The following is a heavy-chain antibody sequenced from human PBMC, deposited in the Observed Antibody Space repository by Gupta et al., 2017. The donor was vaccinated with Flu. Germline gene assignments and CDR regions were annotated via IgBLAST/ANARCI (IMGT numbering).Heavy chain of an antibody. V-gene: IGHV1-69*01. CDR3: ARRYSTASFDP. J-gene: IGHJ5*02. CDR2: IIPIFGTA. D-gene: IGHD6-13*01. Sequence: WVRQAPGQGLEWMGGIIPIFGTANYAQKFQGRVTITADESTSTAYMELSSLRSEDTAVYYCARRYSTASFDPWGQGTLVTVSS.